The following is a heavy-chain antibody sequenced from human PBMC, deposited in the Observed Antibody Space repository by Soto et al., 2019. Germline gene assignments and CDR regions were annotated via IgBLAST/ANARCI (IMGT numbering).Heavy chain of an antibody. V-gene: IGHV4-34*01. D-gene: IGHD6-13*01. J-gene: IGHJ4*02. Sequence: SETLSLTCAVYGGSFSGYYWSWIRQPPGKGLEWIGEINHSGSTNYNPSLKSRVTVSVDASKNQFSLNLTSVTAADTAVYYCARGHGYSSSWYYWGQGTLVTV. CDR3: ARGHGYSSSWYY. CDR1: GGSFSGYY. CDR2: INHSGST.